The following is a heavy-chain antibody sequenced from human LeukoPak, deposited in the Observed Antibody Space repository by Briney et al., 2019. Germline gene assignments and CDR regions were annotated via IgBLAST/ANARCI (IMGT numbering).Heavy chain of an antibody. D-gene: IGHD3-16*01. J-gene: IGHJ4*02. CDR1: GGSISSGSYY. CDR3: ARVFPGGGYFDS. Sequence: PSETLSLTCTHSGGSISSGSYYWSWIRQPAGNGLEWIGRIYTSGSTNYNPSLKSRVTISVDTSKNQFSLKLSSVTAADTAVYYCARVFPGGGYFDSWGQGTLVTVSS. V-gene: IGHV4-61*02. CDR2: IYTSGST.